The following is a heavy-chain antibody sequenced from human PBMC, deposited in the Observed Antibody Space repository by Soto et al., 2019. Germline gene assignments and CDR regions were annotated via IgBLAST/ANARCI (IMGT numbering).Heavy chain of an antibody. D-gene: IGHD3-10*01. V-gene: IGHV4-39*01. CDR3: ARPSNGAHFDY. J-gene: IGHJ4*02. Sequence: QLQLQESGPGLVKPSETLSLTCTVSGGSISSSSYYWGWIRQPPGKGLEWIGSIYYSGSTYYNPSLQSRVTISVDTSKNQFSLKLSSVTAADTAVYYCARPSNGAHFDYWGQGTLVTVSS. CDR1: GGSISSSSYY. CDR2: IYYSGST.